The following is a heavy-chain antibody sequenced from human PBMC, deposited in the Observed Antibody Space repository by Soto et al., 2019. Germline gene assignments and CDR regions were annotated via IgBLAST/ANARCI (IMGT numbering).Heavy chain of an antibody. CDR1: GFSLSTSGVG. CDR2: IYWDDDK. J-gene: IGHJ4*02. CDR3: AHSPNYDILTGHYLRSSVYYFDY. V-gene: IGHV2-5*02. Sequence: QITLKESGPMLVRPTQSLTLTCTFSGFSLSTSGVGVGWIRQPPGKALEWLALIYWDDDKRYSPSLKSRLTITKDTSKNQVVLTMTNMDPVDTATYYCAHSPNYDILTGHYLRSSVYYFDYWSQGTLVTVSS. D-gene: IGHD3-9*01.